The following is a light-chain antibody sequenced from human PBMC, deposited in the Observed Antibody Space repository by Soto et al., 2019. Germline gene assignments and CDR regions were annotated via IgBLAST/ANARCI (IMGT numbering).Light chain of an antibody. J-gene: IGKJ4*01. CDR2: DAS. CDR1: QSVSSY. Sequence: EIVLTQSPATLSLSPGERATLSCRASQSVSSYLAWYQQKPGQAPRLLIYDASNRATGIPARFSGSGSGTDFTITISSLEAEDFAVYYCRQRSNWPTFGGGTKVEIK. V-gene: IGKV3-11*01. CDR3: RQRSNWPT.